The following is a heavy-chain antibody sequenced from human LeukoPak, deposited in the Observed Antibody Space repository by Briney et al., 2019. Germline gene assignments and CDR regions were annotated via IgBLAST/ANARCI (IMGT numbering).Heavy chain of an antibody. CDR1: GGSISSGNYF. J-gene: IGHJ6*02. CDR3: ARVVVAAQYYYYGMDV. Sequence: SETLSLTCTVSGGSISSGNYFWSWIRQPVGKGLEWIGRIYTSGSTNYNPSLKSRVTISVDTSKNQFSLKLSSVTAADTAVYYCARVVVAAQYYYYGMDVWGQGTTVTVSS. V-gene: IGHV4-61*02. CDR2: IYTSGST. D-gene: IGHD2-15*01.